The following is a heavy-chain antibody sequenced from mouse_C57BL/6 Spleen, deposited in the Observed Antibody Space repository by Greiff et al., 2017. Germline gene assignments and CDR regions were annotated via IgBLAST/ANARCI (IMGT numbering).Heavy chain of an antibody. Sequence: ELMLVESGGGLVKPGGSLKLSCAASGFTFSAYGMHWVRQAPEKGLEGVAYISSGSSTIYYADTVKGRFTISRDNAKTTLCLQMTRLRSEDTAMYYCARPGTATWFAYWGQGTLVTVSA. D-gene: IGHD1-2*01. V-gene: IGHV5-17*01. CDR3: ARPGTATWFAY. CDR2: ISSGSSTI. CDR1: GFTFSAYG. J-gene: IGHJ3*01.